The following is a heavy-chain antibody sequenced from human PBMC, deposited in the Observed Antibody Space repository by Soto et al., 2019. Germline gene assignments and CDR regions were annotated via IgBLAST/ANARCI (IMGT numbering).Heavy chain of an antibody. Sequence: PGGSLRLSCAASGFTFSSYGMHWVRPAPGKGLEWVAVISYDGSNKYYADSVKGRFTISRDNSKNTLYLQMNSLRAEDTAVYYCAKARGSSNFWYYYGMDVWGQGTTVTVSS. J-gene: IGHJ6*02. CDR1: GFTFSSYG. CDR3: AKARGSSNFWYYYGMDV. D-gene: IGHD6-6*01. CDR2: ISYDGSNK. V-gene: IGHV3-30*18.